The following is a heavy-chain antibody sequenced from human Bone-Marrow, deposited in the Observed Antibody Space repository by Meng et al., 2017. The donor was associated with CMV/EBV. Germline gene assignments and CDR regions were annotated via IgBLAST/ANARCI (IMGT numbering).Heavy chain of an antibody. V-gene: IGHV3-9*01. CDR1: GFTFSSYS. CDR2: IGWNSRII. J-gene: IGHJ4*02. Sequence: SLKISCAASGFTFSSYSMNWVRQAPGKGLEWVSIIGWNSRIIGYADSVKGRFTISRDNAKNSLYLQMNNLRVEDTALYYCAKEGGADGAILNWGQGTLVTVS. D-gene: IGHD1-26*01. CDR3: AKEGGADGAILN.